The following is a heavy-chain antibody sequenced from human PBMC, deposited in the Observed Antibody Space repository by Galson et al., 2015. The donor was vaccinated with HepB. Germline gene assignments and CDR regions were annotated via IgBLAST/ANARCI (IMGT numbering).Heavy chain of an antibody. CDR3: AKPTYYDSSGYSN. J-gene: IGHJ4*02. D-gene: IGHD3-22*01. Sequence: SLRLSCAASGFTFSNYAMTWVRQAPGKGLEWVSAITGSGVSTYYADSVQGRFTISRDNSKRTVFLQMNSLRVEDTAVYYCAKPTYYDSSGYSNWGQGTLFTVSP. CDR2: ITGSGVST. CDR1: GFTFSNYA. V-gene: IGHV3-23*01.